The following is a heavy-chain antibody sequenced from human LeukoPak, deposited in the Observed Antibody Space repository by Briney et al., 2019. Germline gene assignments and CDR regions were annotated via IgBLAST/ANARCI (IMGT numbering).Heavy chain of an antibody. J-gene: IGHJ4*02. V-gene: IGHV3-30-3*01. CDR3: ARDGGYQAGRVDPSPFDY. Sequence: GGSLRLSCAASGFTFSSYAMHWVRQAPGKGLEWVAVISYDGSNKYYADSVKGRFTISRDNSKNTLYLQMNSLRAEDTAVYYCARDGGYQAGRVDPSPFDYWGQGTLVTVSS. D-gene: IGHD2-2*01. CDR2: ISYDGSNK. CDR1: GFTFSSYA.